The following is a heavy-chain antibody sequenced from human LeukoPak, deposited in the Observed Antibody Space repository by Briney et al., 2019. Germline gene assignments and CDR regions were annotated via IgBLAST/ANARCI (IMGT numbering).Heavy chain of an antibody. V-gene: IGHV3-74*01. CDR1: GSYW. CDR3: VSFYETY. CDR2: INSDGSWT. Sequence: TGGSLRPSCAASGSYWMHWVRQAPGKGLVWVSHINSDGSWTSYADSVKGRFTISKDNAKNTVYLQMNNLRAEDTAVYYCVSFYETYWGRGTLVTVSS. D-gene: IGHD2/OR15-2a*01. J-gene: IGHJ4*02.